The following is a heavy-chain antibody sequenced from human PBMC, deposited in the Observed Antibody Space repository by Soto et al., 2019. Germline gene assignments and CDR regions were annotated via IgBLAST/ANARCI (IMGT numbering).Heavy chain of an antibody. V-gene: IGHV3-15*07. CDR2: IKSKTDGGTT. CDR1: GFTFSNAW. D-gene: IGHD3-22*01. J-gene: IGHJ6*02. CDR3: TTVKGYYDSSGYIEDYYYYGMDV. Sequence: GGSLRLSCAASGFTFSNAWMNWVRQAPGKGLEWVGRIKSKTDGGTTDYAAPVKGRFTISRDDSKNTLYLQMNSLKTEDTAVYYCTTVKGYYDSSGYIEDYYYYGMDVWGQGTTVTVSS.